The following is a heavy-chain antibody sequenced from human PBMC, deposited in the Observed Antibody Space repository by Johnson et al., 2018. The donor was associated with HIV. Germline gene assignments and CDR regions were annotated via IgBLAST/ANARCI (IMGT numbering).Heavy chain of an antibody. D-gene: IGHD6-6*01. CDR1: GFSVSNTY. Sequence: EVQLVESGGGLVQSGGSLRLSCGASGFSVSNTYMNWVRQAPGKGLEWVSVIYSGGSTYYADSVRGRFTISRDNSKNTLYLQMNSLTAEDTALYYCARESLLITPRRDDAFDIWGQGTMVTVSS. CDR2: IYSGGST. V-gene: IGHV3-66*01. CDR3: ARESLLITPRRDDAFDI. J-gene: IGHJ3*02.